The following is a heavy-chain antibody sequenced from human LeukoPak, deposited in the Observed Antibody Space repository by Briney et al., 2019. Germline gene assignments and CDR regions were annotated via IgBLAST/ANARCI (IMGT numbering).Heavy chain of an antibody. CDR3: ARDNGGGLREFDY. V-gene: IGHV3-48*04. CDR1: GFTFSNYY. Sequence: PGGSLRLSCAASGFTFSNYYMNWVRQAPGKGLEWVSYISRRSETIYYADFVKGRFTISRDNAKNSLYLQMNSLRAEDTAVYYCARDNGGGLREFDYWGQGTLVTVSS. D-gene: IGHD2-8*01. CDR2: ISRRSETI. J-gene: IGHJ4*02.